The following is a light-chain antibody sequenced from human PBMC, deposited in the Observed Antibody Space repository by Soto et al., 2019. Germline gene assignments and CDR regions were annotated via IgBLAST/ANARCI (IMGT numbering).Light chain of an antibody. V-gene: IGKV3-15*01. J-gene: IGKJ4*01. CDR1: QSVSSN. CDR2: VAS. Sequence: EIVMTQSPATLSVSPGERATLSCRASQSVSSNLAWYQQKPGQTPKLLIYVASTRATGIPARFSGSGSGTEFTLTISSLQSEDFAVYYCQQYSVWPLTFGGGTKLEFK. CDR3: QQYSVWPLT.